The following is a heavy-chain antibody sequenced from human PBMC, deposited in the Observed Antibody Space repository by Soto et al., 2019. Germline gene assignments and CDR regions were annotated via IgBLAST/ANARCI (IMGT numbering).Heavy chain of an antibody. D-gene: IGHD5-12*01. CDR3: ARNNSGRRTCFAP. Sequence: GGSLRLSCVASGFTFSNYALSWVRQAPGNGLEWVSSISAYGDITYYADSVKGRFTVSRDNSENTLYLQMNGLRADDTAIYYCARNNSGRRTCFAPWGQGALVTVSS. CDR2: ISAYGDIT. J-gene: IGHJ5*02. V-gene: IGHV3-23*01. CDR1: GFTFSNYA.